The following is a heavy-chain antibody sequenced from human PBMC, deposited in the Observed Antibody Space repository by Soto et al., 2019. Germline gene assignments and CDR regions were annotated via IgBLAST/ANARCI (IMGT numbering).Heavy chain of an antibody. CDR3: ARKLWFGENLWFDP. CDR2: IYYTGST. V-gene: IGHV4-39*01. Sequence: SETLSLTCTVSGGSISSSSYYWGWIRQPPGKGLEWIGSIYYTGSTYYNPSLKSRVIISLDTSKSQFSLKLSSVTAADTAVYYCARKLWFGENLWFDPWGQGTLVTVSS. CDR1: GGSISSSSYY. J-gene: IGHJ5*02. D-gene: IGHD3-10*01.